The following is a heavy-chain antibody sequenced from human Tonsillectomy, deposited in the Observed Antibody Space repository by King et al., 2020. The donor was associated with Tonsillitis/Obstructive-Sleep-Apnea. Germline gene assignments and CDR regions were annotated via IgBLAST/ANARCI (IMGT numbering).Heavy chain of an antibody. CDR1: SGSFSGYH. CDR2: IDHSGSI. V-gene: IGHV4-34*01. Sequence: VQLQQWGAGLLRPSETLSLTCAVYSGSFSGYHWSWIRQPPGKGLEWIGEIDHSGSINYNPSLKSRVTISVDTSKNLFSLKLSSVTAADTAVYYCARESEAFDIWGQGTMVTVSS. J-gene: IGHJ3*02. CDR3: ARESEAFDI.